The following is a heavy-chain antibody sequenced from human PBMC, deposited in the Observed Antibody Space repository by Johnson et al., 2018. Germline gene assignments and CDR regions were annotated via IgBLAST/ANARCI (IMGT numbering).Heavy chain of an antibody. Sequence: VQLVESGGGVVQPGRSLRLSCAASGFTFSSYGMHWVRQAPGKGLEWVAVISYDGSNKYYADSVKGRFTISRDNAKNSLYLQMNSLRAEDTAVYYCAKDAGAGIAAGEFQHWGQGTLVTVSS. J-gene: IGHJ1*01. D-gene: IGHD6-13*01. CDR1: GFTFSSYG. V-gene: IGHV3-30*18. CDR2: ISYDGSNK. CDR3: AKDAGAGIAAGEFQH.